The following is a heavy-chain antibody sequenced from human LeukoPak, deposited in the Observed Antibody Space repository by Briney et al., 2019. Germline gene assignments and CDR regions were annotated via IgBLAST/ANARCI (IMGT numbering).Heavy chain of an antibody. J-gene: IGHJ4*02. CDR2: ISSSSSYI. CDR3: ARDPGHYDSSGFYYY. V-gene: IGHV3-21*01. D-gene: IGHD3-22*01. Sequence: GSLRLSCAASGFTFSSYSMNWVRQAPGKGLEWVSSISSSSSYIYYADSVKGRFTISRDNAKNSLYLQMNSLRAEDTAVYYCARDPGHYDSSGFYYYWGQGTLVTVSS. CDR1: GFTFSSYS.